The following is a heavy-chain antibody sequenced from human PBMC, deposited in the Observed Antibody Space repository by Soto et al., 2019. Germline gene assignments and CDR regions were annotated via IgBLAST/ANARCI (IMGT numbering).Heavy chain of an antibody. J-gene: IGHJ6*02. CDR1: GGSFSGYY. V-gene: IGHV4-34*01. D-gene: IGHD3-16*01. CDR2: INHSGST. Sequence: QAQLQQWGAGLLKPSETLSLTCAVYGGSFSGYYWSWIRQPPGKGLEWIGEINHSGSTNYNPSLKSRVTISVDTSKNQFSLKLSSVTAADTAVYYCARGGGAGMDVWGQGTTVTVSS. CDR3: ARGGGAGMDV.